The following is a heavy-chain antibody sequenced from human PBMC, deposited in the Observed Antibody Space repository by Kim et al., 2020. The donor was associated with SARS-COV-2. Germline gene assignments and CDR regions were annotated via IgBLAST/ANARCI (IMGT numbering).Heavy chain of an antibody. V-gene: IGHV4-39*01. J-gene: IGHJ6*02. Sequence: SRVTISVATSKNQFSLKLSSVTAADTAVYYCARLAFGLQSQRAYYYGMDVWGQGTTVTVSS. D-gene: IGHD4-4*01. CDR3: ARLAFGLQSQRAYYYGMDV.